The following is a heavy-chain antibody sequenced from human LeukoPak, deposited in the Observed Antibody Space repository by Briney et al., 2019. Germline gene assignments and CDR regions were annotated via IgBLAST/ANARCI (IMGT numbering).Heavy chain of an antibody. V-gene: IGHV3-48*03. CDR3: AKRYSGSYYHFDY. D-gene: IGHD1-26*01. CDR2: ISSSGSTI. J-gene: IGHJ4*02. CDR1: GFTFSSYE. Sequence: QPGGSLRLSCAASGFTFSSYEMNWVRQAPGKGLQWVSYISSSGSTIYYTDSVKGRFTISRDNSKNTLYLQMNSLRAEDTAVYYCAKRYSGSYYHFDYWGQGTLVTVSS.